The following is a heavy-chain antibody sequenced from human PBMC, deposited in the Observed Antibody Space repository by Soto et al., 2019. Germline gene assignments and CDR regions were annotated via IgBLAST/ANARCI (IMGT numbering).Heavy chain of an antibody. J-gene: IGHJ4*02. D-gene: IGHD3-10*01. CDR3: ARESDYYGSGSYYLPDY. CDR1: GYTFTSYG. Sequence: ASVKVSCKASGYTFTSYGINWVRQAPGQGLEWMGWISAYNVNTNYAQNLQARVTMTADTSTSTAYMELRSLRSDDTAVYYCARESDYYGSGSYYLPDYRGQGTLVTVSS. V-gene: IGHV1-18*01. CDR2: ISAYNVNT.